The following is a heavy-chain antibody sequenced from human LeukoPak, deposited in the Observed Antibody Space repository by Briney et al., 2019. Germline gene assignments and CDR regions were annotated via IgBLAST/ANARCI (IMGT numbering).Heavy chain of an antibody. CDR1: ALAFGNYA. J-gene: IGHJ4*02. Sequence: GALRLSCSAAALAFGNYAMGRVRQAPGRGREWVSSIDASGSYTSSADSVKGRFTISRDNFENSLYLQMNSLRAGDTADYFCAKISAVTDNFGHWGQGTLVTVSS. V-gene: IGHV3-23*01. D-gene: IGHD6-19*01. CDR2: IDASGSYT. CDR3: AKISAVTDNFGH.